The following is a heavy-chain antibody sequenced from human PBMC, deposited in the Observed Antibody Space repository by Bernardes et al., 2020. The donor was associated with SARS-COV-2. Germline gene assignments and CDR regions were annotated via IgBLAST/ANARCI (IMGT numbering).Heavy chain of an antibody. Sequence: GGSLRLSCAASGFTFSDSWMSWIRQVPGKGLEWISYISGSGDTKYYADSVKGRFTVSRDNAKTSLFLQMNSLRTDDTAVYYCARGTGVSWGQGTLVTVSS. V-gene: IGHV3-11*01. J-gene: IGHJ5*02. CDR1: GFTFSDSW. CDR3: ARGTGVS. CDR2: ISGSGDTK. D-gene: IGHD3-10*01.